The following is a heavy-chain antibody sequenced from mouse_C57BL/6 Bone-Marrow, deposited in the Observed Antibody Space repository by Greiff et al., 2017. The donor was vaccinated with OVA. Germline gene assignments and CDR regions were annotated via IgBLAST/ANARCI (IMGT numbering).Heavy chain of an antibody. J-gene: IGHJ2*01. Sequence: EVQLQQSGAELVRPGASVKLSCTASGFNIKDDYMHWVKQRPEQGLEWIGWIDPENGDTEYASKFQGKATITADTSSNTAYLQLSRLTSEDTAVYYCTPTGFFDYWGQGTTLTVSS. CDR2: IDPENGDT. V-gene: IGHV14-4*01. CDR3: TPTGFFDY. CDR1: GFNIKDDY. D-gene: IGHD4-1*02.